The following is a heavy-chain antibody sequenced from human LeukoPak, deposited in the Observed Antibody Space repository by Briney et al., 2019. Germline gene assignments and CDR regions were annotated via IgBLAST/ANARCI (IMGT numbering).Heavy chain of an antibody. Sequence: NPSETLSLTCTVSGYSISSSSYYWGWIRQPPGKGLEWIGSIYYSGSTYYNPSLKSRVTISVDTSKNQFSLKLSSVTAADTAVYYCARHVRVAATRWVSGGWNWFDPWGQGTLVTVSS. CDR1: GYSISSSSYY. D-gene: IGHD2-15*01. J-gene: IGHJ5*02. V-gene: IGHV4-39*01. CDR3: ARHVRVAATRWVSGGWNWFDP. CDR2: IYYSGST.